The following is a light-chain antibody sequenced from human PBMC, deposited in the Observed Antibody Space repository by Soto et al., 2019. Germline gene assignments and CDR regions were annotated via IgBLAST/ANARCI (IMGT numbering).Light chain of an antibody. CDR2: GAS. CDR3: QQYNSYS. V-gene: IGKV3-15*01. CDR1: QSVSSN. J-gene: IGKJ1*01. Sequence: EIVMTQCPATLSVSPGERATLSCRASQSVSSNLAWYQQKPGQAPRLPIYGASTRATGIPARFSGSGSGTEFTLTISSLQPDDFATYYCQQYNSYSFGQGTKVDIK.